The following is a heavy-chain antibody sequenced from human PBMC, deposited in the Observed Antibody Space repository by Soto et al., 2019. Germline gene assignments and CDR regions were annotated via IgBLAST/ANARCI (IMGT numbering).Heavy chain of an antibody. D-gene: IGHD3-10*01. CDR1: GGSISSYY. CDR3: ARENGSGKYYYYYGMDV. CDR2: IYYSGST. V-gene: IGHV4-59*01. Sequence: PSETLSLTCTVSGGSISSYYWSWIRQPPGKGLEWIGYIYYSGSTNCNPSLKSRVTISVDTSKNQFSLKLSSVTAADTAVYYCARENGSGKYYYYYGMDVWGQGTTVTVSS. J-gene: IGHJ6*02.